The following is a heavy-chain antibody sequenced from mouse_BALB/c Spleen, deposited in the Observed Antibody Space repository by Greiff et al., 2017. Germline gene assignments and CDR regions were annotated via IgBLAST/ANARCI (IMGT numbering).Heavy chain of an antibody. Sequence: EVQGVESGGGLVKPGGSLKLSCAASGFTFSSYAMSWVRQTPEKRLEWVASISSGGSTYYPDSVKGRFTISRDNARNILYLQMSSLRSEDTAMYYCAIDYDDGWFAYWGQGTLVTVSA. J-gene: IGHJ3*01. CDR3: AIDYDDGWFAY. D-gene: IGHD2-4*01. CDR2: ISSGGST. CDR1: GFTFSSYA. V-gene: IGHV5-6-5*01.